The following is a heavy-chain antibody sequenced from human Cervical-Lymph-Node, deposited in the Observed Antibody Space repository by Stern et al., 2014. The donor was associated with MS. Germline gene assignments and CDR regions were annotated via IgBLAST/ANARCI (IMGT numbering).Heavy chain of an antibody. CDR1: GGSFSTFA. CDR3: ARDPAVLIQGSYYGMDV. D-gene: IGHD2-21*01. V-gene: IGHV1-69*06. J-gene: IGHJ6*02. Sequence: VQLEESGAEVKKPGSSVKVSCKASGGSFSTFAITWVRQAPGQGLEWMAGITPLFGTTNFAHKFQGRVTLTADTSTNTVYMELSSLRSDDTAVYYCARDPAVLIQGSYYGMDVWGQGTTVIVS. CDR2: ITPLFGTT.